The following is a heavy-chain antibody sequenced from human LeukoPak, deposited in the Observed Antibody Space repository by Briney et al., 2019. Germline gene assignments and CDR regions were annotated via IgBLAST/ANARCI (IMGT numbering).Heavy chain of an antibody. CDR3: ATAAMATTKSY. CDR1: GFTFSSYW. Sequence: GGSLRLSCAASGFTFSSYWMSWVRQAPGKGLERVANIKQDGSEKYYVDSVKGRFTISRDNAKNSLYLQMNSLRAEDTAVYYCATAAMATTKSYWGQGTLVTVSS. J-gene: IGHJ4*02. CDR2: IKQDGSEK. D-gene: IGHD5-18*01. V-gene: IGHV3-7*01.